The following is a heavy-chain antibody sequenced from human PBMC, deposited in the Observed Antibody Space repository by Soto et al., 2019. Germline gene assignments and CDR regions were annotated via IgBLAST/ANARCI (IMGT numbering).Heavy chain of an antibody. CDR3: ARAPYDFLCGYYCRGCKDCNYYGMDV. CDR2: IKHSGST. Sequence: SESLSLASAVYGGSVSVYYGGWIRQPPGKGLEWIGEIKHSGSTNYNPSLKCRVTISVDTSKNQFSLKLSSVTAADTAVYYCARAPYDFLCGYYCRGCKDCNYYGMDVWGQGTTVTVSS. D-gene: IGHD3-3*01. J-gene: IGHJ6*02. V-gene: IGHV4-34*01. CDR1: GGSVSVYY.